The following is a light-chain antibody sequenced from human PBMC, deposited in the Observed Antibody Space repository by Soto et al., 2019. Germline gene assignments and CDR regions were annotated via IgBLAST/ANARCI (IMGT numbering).Light chain of an antibody. V-gene: IGLV2-11*01. Sequence: QSALTQPRSASGSPGQSITISCTGTSSDVGGYNYVSWYQQHPAKPPKLIIFDVSKRPSGVPNRFSGSKSGNTASLTISGLRAEDEADYYCCSYVGRNTYVFGTGTKLTVL. J-gene: IGLJ1*01. CDR3: CSYVGRNTYV. CDR2: DVS. CDR1: SSDVGGYNY.